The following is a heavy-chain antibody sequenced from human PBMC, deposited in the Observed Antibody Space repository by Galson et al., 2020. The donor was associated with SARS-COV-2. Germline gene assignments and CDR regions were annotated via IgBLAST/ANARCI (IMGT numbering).Heavy chain of an antibody. CDR2: INPRDDIT. Sequence: ASVKVSCKTSGYTFTSYHLHWVRQAPGQGLEWVGIINPRDDITTYAQKFQGRVTVTRDTSTSTVYMELSSIRRADTAVYFCAREWGDISSSVFDYGGRGTLVTVSS. CDR3: AREWGDISSSVFDY. V-gene: IGHV1-46*01. J-gene: IGHJ4*02. CDR1: GYTFTSYH. D-gene: IGHD2-21*02.